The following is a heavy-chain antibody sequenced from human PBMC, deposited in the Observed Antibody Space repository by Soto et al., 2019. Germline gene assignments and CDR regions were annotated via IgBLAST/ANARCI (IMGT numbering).Heavy chain of an antibody. V-gene: IGHV3-74*01. Sequence: GSLRLSCAASGFTFSNYWIHWVRQVPGKGLVWVSRTSSDGSVKTYADSVKGRFTISRDNAKNTVFLQMDSLRAEDTAVYYCARYTYNISPFDYWGHGTLVTVSS. CDR3: ARYTYNISPFDY. CDR1: GFTFSNYW. CDR2: TSSDGSVK. J-gene: IGHJ4*01. D-gene: IGHD1-1*01.